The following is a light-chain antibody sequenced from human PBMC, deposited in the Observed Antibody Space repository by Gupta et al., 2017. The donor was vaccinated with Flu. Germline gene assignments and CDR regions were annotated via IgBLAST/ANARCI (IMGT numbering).Light chain of an antibody. CDR1: QNVRNSY. CDR3: QHYDTSPT. J-gene: IGKJ1*01. Sequence: IVLTQSPGTLSLSPGERATLSCKASQNVRNSYLAWYQQKPGQPPRLLIYGASIRIPGIPDRFIGSGSGTDFTLTISRLEPVDFAVYYCQHYDTSPTFGQGTKVEIK. V-gene: IGKV3-20*01. CDR2: GAS.